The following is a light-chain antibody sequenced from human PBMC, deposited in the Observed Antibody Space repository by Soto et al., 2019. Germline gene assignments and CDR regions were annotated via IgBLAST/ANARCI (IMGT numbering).Light chain of an antibody. Sequence: QSALTQPASVAGSPGQSITIPCNGTSNDIGGYNFVSWFQQHPGKAPKRLICDVTRRPSGVSDRFSGSKSGNTASLTISGLQAEDEDDYYCNSYSGGNTLYVFGSGTKLTVL. CDR2: DVT. V-gene: IGLV2-14*01. CDR1: SNDIGGYNF. CDR3: NSYSGGNTLYV. J-gene: IGLJ1*01.